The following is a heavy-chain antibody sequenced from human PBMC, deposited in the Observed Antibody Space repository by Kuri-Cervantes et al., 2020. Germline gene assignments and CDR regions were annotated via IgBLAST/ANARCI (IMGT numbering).Heavy chain of an antibody. V-gene: IGHV1-46*01. D-gene: IGHD6-19*01. CDR1: GYTFTSYD. Sequence: ASVKVSCKASGYTFTSYDINWVRQAPGQGLEWMGIINPSGGSTSYAQKFQGRVTMTRDTSTSTVYMELSSLRSEDTAVYYCARDLKGSSGWYGGVDYWGQGTLVTVSS. J-gene: IGHJ4*02. CDR2: INPSGGST. CDR3: ARDLKGSSGWYGGVDY.